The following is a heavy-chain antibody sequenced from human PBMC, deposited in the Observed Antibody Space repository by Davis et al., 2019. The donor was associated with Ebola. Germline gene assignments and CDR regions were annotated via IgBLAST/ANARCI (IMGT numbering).Heavy chain of an antibody. CDR2: ISAFNDNT. CDR1: GYTFTSYG. Sequence: AASVKVSCKASGYTFTSYGISWVRQAPGQGLEWMGWISAFNDNTNYAQKLQGRVTMTTDTSTSTAYMELRSLRSDDTAVYYCARGDEMATITGFDYWGQGTLVTVSS. V-gene: IGHV1-18*01. J-gene: IGHJ4*02. D-gene: IGHD5-24*01. CDR3: ARGDEMATITGFDY.